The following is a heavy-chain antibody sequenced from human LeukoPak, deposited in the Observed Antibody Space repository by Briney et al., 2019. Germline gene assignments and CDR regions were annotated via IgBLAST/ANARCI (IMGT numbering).Heavy chain of an antibody. CDR3: ARDSEGDGYNFDT. Sequence: GGPLRLSCVASGFAINTNYVNWVRQAPGKELEWVSITYFGGTTYYADSVKGRFTISRDNSKNTLYLQMNSLRADDTAVYYCARDSEGDGYNFDTWGRGTLVTVSS. D-gene: IGHD5-24*01. CDR1: GFAINTNY. CDR2: TYFGGTT. J-gene: IGHJ5*02. V-gene: IGHV3-53*01.